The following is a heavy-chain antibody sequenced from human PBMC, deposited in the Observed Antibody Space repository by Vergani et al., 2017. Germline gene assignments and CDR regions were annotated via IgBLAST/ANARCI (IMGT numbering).Heavy chain of an antibody. J-gene: IGHJ4*02. CDR1: GFTFSDFS. Sequence: EVQLVESGGGLVKPGGSLRLSCAASGFTFSDFSMSWVRQAPGKGLEWVAFIGSSGPYINYADSVKGRFIISRDNTNNSLFLQLRSLRAEDAAIYYCARKKYYXSKDYYQVEPFDYWGQGTLVTVSS. D-gene: IGHD3-22*01. V-gene: IGHV3-21*06. CDR3: ARKKYYXSKDYYQVEPFDY. CDR2: IGSSGPYI.